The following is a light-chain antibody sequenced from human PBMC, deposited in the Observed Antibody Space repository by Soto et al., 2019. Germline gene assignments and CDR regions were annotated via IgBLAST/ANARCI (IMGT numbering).Light chain of an antibody. CDR2: EVS. V-gene: IGLV2-14*01. Sequence: QSVLTQPASVSGSPGQSITISCTGTSSDVGGLNFVSCYQHHPGNAPKLIIYEVSYRPSGVSDRFSGSKSDNTASLTISGLQTEDEADYFCSSFTITSTWVFCGGTKLTVL. CDR1: SSDVGGLNF. J-gene: IGLJ3*02. CDR3: SSFTITSTWV.